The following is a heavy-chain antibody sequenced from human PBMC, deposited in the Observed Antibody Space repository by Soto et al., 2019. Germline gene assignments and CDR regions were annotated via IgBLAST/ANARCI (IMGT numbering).Heavy chain of an antibody. CDR1: GFSLSTRGMR. D-gene: IGHD6-19*01. J-gene: IGHJ4*02. V-gene: IGHV2-70*04. Sequence: GHTPVNPTRTLTLTCPFSGFSLSTRGMRVSWIRQPPGKALEWLARIDWDDDKLYSTSLKTRLTISKDTSKNQVVLTMTNMDPVDTATYYCALTKTWYSSDADYWGQGTMGTSP. CDR3: ALTKTWYSSDADY. CDR2: IDWDDDK.